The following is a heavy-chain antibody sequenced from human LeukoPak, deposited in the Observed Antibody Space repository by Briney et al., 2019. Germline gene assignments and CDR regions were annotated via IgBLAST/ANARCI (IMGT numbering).Heavy chain of an antibody. Sequence: PGGSLRLSCIASGFTFSNYGMHWVRQAPGKGLEWVAVISSDGSNKYYADSVKGRFTISRDNSKNTLYLQMNSLRAEDTAVYYCAREHSDAFDIWGQGTMVTVSS. V-gene: IGHV3-30*03. CDR1: GFTFSNYG. CDR2: ISSDGSNK. J-gene: IGHJ3*02. CDR3: AREHSDAFDI.